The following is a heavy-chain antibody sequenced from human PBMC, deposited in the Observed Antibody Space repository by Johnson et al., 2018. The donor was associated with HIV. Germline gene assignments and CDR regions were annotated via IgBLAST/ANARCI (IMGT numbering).Heavy chain of an antibody. D-gene: IGHD2-21*01. CDR3: ARPRRLFEGHDAFDI. CDR1: GFTFSSYA. J-gene: IGHJ3*02. V-gene: IGHV3-66*02. CDR2: IYSGGST. Sequence: VQLVESGGGVVQPGRSLRLSCAASGFTFSSYAMSWVRQAPGKGLEWVSVIYSGGSTYYADSVKGRFTISRDNSKNTLYLQMNSLRAEDTAVYYCARPRRLFEGHDAFDIWGQGTMVTVSS.